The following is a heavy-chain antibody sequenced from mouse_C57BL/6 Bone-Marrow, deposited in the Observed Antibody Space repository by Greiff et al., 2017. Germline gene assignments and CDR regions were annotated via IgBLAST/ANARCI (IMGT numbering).Heavy chain of an antibody. CDR1: GFTFSDYY. V-gene: IGHV5-12*01. J-gene: IGHJ3*01. CDR2: ISNGGGST. D-gene: IGHD1-1*01. CDR3: ARDGYYYGSSYTWFAY. Sequence: EVQLVESGGGLVQPGGSLKLSCAASGFTFSDYYMYWVRQTPEQRLEWVAYISNGGGSTYYPDTVKGRFTISRDNAKNTRYLQLSRLKSEDTAMYYCARDGYYYGSSYTWFAYWGQGTLVTVSA.